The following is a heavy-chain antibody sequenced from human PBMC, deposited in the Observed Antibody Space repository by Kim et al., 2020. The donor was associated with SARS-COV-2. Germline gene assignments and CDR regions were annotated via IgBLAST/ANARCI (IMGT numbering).Heavy chain of an antibody. CDR2: IYYSGST. Sequence: SETLSLTCTVSGGSVSSGSYYWSWIRQPPGKGLEWIGYIYYSGSTNYNPSLKSRVTISVDTSKNQFSLKLSSVTAADTAVYYCARNLDTAPVDYYYYYG. V-gene: IGHV4-61*01. CDR1: GGSVSSGSYY. J-gene: IGHJ6*01. CDR3: ARNLDTAPVDYYYYYG. D-gene: IGHD5-18*01.